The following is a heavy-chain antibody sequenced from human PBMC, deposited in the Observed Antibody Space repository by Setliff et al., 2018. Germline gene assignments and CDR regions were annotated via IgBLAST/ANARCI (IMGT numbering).Heavy chain of an antibody. CDR1: GYTFTSYD. V-gene: IGHV1-8*02. D-gene: IGHD3-22*01. CDR3: ARDRPPYYYDSSGYYYSAGNFDY. J-gene: IGHJ4*02. CDR2: MNPNSGNT. Sequence: ASVKVSCKASGYTFTSYDINWVRQATGQGLEWMGWMNPNSGNTGYAQKFQGRVTMTRNTSISTAYMELSSLRSEDTAVYYCARDRPPYYYDSSGYYYSAGNFDYWGQGTLVTVS.